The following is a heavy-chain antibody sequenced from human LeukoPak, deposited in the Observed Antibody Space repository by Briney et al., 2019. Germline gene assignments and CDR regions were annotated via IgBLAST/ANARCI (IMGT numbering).Heavy chain of an antibody. D-gene: IGHD3-9*01. J-gene: IGHJ3*02. CDR2: INHSGST. Sequence: SETLSLTCAVYGGSFSGYYWSWIRQPPGKGLEWVGEINHSGSTNYNPSLESRVTISVDTSKNQFSLKLSSVTAADTAVYYCARFPSLRNFDWLRNHAFDIWGQGTMVTVSS. V-gene: IGHV4-34*01. CDR3: ARFPSLRNFDWLRNHAFDI. CDR1: GGSFSGYY.